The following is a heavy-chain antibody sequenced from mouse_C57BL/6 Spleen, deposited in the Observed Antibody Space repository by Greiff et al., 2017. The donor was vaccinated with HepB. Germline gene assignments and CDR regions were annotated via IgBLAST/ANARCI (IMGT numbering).Heavy chain of an antibody. CDR1: GYAFSSSW. J-gene: IGHJ2*01. CDR2: IYPGDGDT. D-gene: IGHD6-1*01. V-gene: IGHV1-82*01. Sequence: VQLQQSGPELVKPGASVKISCKASGYAFSSSWMNWVKQRPGKGLEWIGRIYPGDGDTNYNGKFKGKATLTADKSSSTAYMQLSSLTSEDSAVYFCARRGRHFDYWGQGTTLTVSS. CDR3: ARRGRHFDY.